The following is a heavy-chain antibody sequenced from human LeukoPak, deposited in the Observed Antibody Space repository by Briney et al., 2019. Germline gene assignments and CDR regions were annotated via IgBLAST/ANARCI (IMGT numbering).Heavy chain of an antibody. CDR1: GGSFSGYY. J-gene: IGHJ4*02. V-gene: IGHV4-34*01. CDR3: ARAPYYYDSSGYSWYYFDY. D-gene: IGHD3-22*01. Sequence: PSETLSLTCAVYGGSFSGYYWSWIRQPPGKGLEWIGEINHSGSTNYNPSLKSRVTISVDTSKNQFSLKLSSVTAADTAVYYCARAPYYYDSSGYSWYYFDYWGQGTLVTVSS. CDR2: INHSGST.